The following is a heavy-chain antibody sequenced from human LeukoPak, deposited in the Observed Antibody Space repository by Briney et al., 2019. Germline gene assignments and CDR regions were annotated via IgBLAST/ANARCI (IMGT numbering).Heavy chain of an antibody. CDR3: ARDRVGHRALGLRRSVPN. CDR2: INTDNDNT. D-gene: IGHD3/OR15-3a*01. CDR1: GYTFSNYG. J-gene: IGHJ1*01. Sequence: ASVKVSCKASGYTFSNYGISWVRQAPGQGLECMGWINTDNDNTNYAQKFQGRVTMTTDTSTSTAYMELRSLTPDDTAMYYCARDRVGHRALGLRRSVPNWRQGPLVTVSS. V-gene: IGHV1-18*04.